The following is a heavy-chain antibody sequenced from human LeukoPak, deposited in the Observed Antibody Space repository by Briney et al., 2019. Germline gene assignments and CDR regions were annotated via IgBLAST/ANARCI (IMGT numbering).Heavy chain of an antibody. Sequence: PGGSLRLSCAASGFTVTSHYVNWVRQAPGKGLEWVAVISYDGSNKYYADSVKGRFAISRDNSKNTLYLQMNSLRAEDTAVYYCAILGYCSSTSCYNPHPEGNWGQGTLVTVSS. CDR3: AILGYCSSTSCYNPHPEGN. V-gene: IGHV3-30*09. D-gene: IGHD2-2*02. CDR2: ISYDGSNK. CDR1: GFTVTSHY. J-gene: IGHJ4*02.